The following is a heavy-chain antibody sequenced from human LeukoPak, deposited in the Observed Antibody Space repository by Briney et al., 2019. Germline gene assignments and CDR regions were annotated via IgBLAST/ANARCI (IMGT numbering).Heavy chain of an antibody. Sequence: GGSLRLSCATSGFTFSSNWMSWVRQAPGKGLEWVSYISSSSSTIYYADSVKGRFTISRDNAKNSLYLQMNSLRAEDTAVYYCARDRSSWYGGFDYWGQGTQVTVSS. CDR2: ISSSSSTI. CDR3: ARDRSSWYGGFDY. CDR1: GFTFSSNW. V-gene: IGHV3-48*01. J-gene: IGHJ4*02. D-gene: IGHD6-13*01.